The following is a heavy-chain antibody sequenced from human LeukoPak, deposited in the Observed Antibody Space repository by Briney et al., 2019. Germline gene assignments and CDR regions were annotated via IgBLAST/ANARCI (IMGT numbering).Heavy chain of an antibody. Sequence: GGSLRLSCAASGFTFSSYAMHWVRQAPGKGLEWVAVISYDGSNKYYADSVKGRFTISRDNSKNTLYLQMNSMRAEDTAVYYCARSDYVAFDIWGQGTMVTVSS. J-gene: IGHJ3*02. CDR3: ARSDYVAFDI. V-gene: IGHV3-30-3*01. D-gene: IGHD4-17*01. CDR2: ISYDGSNK. CDR1: GFTFSSYA.